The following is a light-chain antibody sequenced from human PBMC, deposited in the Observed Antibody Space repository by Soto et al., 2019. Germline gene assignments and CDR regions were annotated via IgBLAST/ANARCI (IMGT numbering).Light chain of an antibody. V-gene: IGLV2-11*01. CDR2: DVS. CDR1: SSDVGGYNY. CDR3: YSYASSYIFV. J-gene: IGLJ1*01. Sequence: QSALTQPRSVSGSPGQSVTISCTGASSDVGGYNYVSWYQQNPGKAPKLMIYDVSKRPSGVPDRFSGSKSGNTASLTISGFQAEDEADYYCYSYASSYIFVFGTGTKLTVL.